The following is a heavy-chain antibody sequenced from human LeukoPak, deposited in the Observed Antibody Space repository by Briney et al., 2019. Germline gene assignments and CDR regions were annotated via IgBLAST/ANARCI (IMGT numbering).Heavy chain of an antibody. CDR2: ITDNGNTT. Sequence: PGGSLRLSCAASGFTFSDYYMSWIRQAPGKGLEWVAAITDNGNTTYYADSVKGRFTISRDNSKNTLYLQMNSLRAEDTAVYYCATLRLSDHFDYWGQGTLVTVSS. V-gene: IGHV3-23*01. CDR1: GFTFSDYY. D-gene: IGHD2-15*01. J-gene: IGHJ4*02. CDR3: ATLRLSDHFDY.